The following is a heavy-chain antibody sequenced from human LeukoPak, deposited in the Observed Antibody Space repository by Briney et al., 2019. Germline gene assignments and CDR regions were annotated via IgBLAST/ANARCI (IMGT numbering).Heavy chain of an antibody. Sequence: ASVKVSCKASGGTFSSYAISWVRQAPGQGLEWMGGIIPIFGTANYAQKFQGRVTITADESTSTAYMELSSLRSEDTAVYYCARDSLGYCSSTSCSQNNWFDPWGQGTLVTVSS. V-gene: IGHV1-69*13. J-gene: IGHJ5*02. CDR3: ARDSLGYCSSTSCSQNNWFDP. CDR1: GGTFSSYA. CDR2: IIPIFGTA. D-gene: IGHD2-2*01.